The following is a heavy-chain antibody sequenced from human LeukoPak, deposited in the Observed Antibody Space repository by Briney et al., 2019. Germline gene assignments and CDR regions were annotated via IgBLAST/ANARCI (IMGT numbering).Heavy chain of an antibody. CDR3: ARNKADPVGEMATIGFDY. V-gene: IGHV3-21*01. J-gene: IGHJ4*02. CDR2: ISSSNSYI. D-gene: IGHD5-24*01. Sequence: GGSLRLSCAASGFTFSSYSMNWVRQAPGKGLEWVSSISSSNSYIYYADSVKVRLTISRDNAKNSLYLQMNSLRAEDTAVYYCARNKADPVGEMATIGFDYWGQGTLVTVSS. CDR1: GFTFSSYS.